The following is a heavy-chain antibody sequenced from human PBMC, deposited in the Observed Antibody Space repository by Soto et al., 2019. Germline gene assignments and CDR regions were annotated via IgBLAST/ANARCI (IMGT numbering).Heavy chain of an antibody. D-gene: IGHD3-9*01. CDR2: ISAYNGHT. CDR3: ASGGLRKPYYDILTGQFDY. V-gene: IGHV1-18*01. Sequence: GASVKVSSKASCYTISKYGISWGREAPGQRLDWMGWISAYNGHTNYAQKLQGRVTMTTDTSTSTAYMELSSLRSEDTAVYYCASGGLRKPYYDILTGQFDYWGQGTLVTVSS. J-gene: IGHJ4*02. CDR1: CYTISKYG.